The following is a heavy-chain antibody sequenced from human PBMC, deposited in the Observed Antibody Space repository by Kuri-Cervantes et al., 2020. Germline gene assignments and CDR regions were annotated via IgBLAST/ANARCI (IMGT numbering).Heavy chain of an antibody. Sequence: GGSLRLSCAASGFTFSGSAMHWVRQASGKGLEWVGRIRSKANSYATAYAASVKGRFTISRDDSKNTAYLQMNSLKTEDTAVYYCTTPVSGFDYWGQGTLVTVSS. CDR1: GFTFSGSA. D-gene: IGHD1-14*01. V-gene: IGHV3-73*01. J-gene: IGHJ4*02. CDR3: TTPVSGFDY. CDR2: IRSKANSYAT.